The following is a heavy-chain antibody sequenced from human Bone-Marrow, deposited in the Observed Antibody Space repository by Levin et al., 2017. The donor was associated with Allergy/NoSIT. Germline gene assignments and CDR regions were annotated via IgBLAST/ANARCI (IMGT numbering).Heavy chain of an antibody. V-gene: IGHV3-66*01. D-gene: IGHD3-10*01. CDR1: GFTVGSHY. CDR2: IYSVGTT. CDR3: ARTLSGDYYYGMDV. Sequence: GGSLRLSCAATGFTVGSHYMTWVRQVPGKGLEWVSVIYSVGTTYYADSVRGRFTISSDNSKNTLYLQMNSLRGEDMAVYYCARTLSGDYYYGMDVWGQGTTVTVSS. J-gene: IGHJ6*02.